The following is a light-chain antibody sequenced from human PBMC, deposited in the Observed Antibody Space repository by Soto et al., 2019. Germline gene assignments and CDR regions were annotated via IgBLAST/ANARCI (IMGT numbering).Light chain of an antibody. J-gene: IGKJ4*01. CDR1: QSINNF. V-gene: IGKV1-39*01. CDR3: QQSYSNPVT. Sequence: DIQLTQSPSSLSASVGYRITITCRASQSINNFLNWYRQKPGKAPNLLIYAASSLQSGVPSRFSGSGSGTDFTLTISSLQPEDFATYYCQQSYSNPVTFGGGTKVDIK. CDR2: AAS.